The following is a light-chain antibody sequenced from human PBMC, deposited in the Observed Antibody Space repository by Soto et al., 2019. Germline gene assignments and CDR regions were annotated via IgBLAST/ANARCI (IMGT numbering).Light chain of an antibody. V-gene: IGLV2-23*02. Sequence: QSVLTQPASVSGSPGQSITISCTGTSSDVGTYNLVSWYQQHPGKAPKLIIYEATKRPSGISNRFSGSKSGNTASLTISGLQAEDEAAHHCCSYAGSYAFVVFGGGTKLTVL. CDR2: EAT. CDR1: SSDVGTYNL. CDR3: CSYAGSYAFVV. J-gene: IGLJ2*01.